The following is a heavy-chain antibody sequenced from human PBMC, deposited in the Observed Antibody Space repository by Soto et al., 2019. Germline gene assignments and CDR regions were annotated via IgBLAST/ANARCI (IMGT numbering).Heavy chain of an antibody. D-gene: IGHD2-2*01. V-gene: IGHV4-4*02. Sequence: SETLSLTCAVSGGSISSSNWWSWVRQPPGKGLEWIGEIYHSGSTNYNPSLKSRVTISVDKSKNQFSLKLSSVTAADTAVYYCARVFRGDIVVVPAAQGDWFDPWGQGTLVTVSS. J-gene: IGHJ5*02. CDR1: GGSISSSNW. CDR3: ARVFRGDIVVVPAAQGDWFDP. CDR2: IYHSGST.